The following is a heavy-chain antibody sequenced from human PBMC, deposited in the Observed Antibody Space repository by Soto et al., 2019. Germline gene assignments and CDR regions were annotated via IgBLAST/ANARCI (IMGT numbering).Heavy chain of an antibody. J-gene: IGHJ4*02. D-gene: IGHD1-1*01. CDR1: GFIFSDYS. Sequence: PGGSLRLSCAASGFIFSDYSMNWVRQAPGKGLEWVSSITRNGDYIYYADSLKGRFTIARDNAKNSLHLQMNSLRAEDTAVYYCARAGTHHYFDHWGRGALVTVSS. V-gene: IGHV3-21*01. CDR3: ARAGTHHYFDH. CDR2: ITRNGDYI.